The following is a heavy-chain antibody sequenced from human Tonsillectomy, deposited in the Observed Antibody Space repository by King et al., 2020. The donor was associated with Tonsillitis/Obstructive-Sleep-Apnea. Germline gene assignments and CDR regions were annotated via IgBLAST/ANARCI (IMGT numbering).Heavy chain of an antibody. Sequence: VQLVESGGGLVQPGGSLRLSCAASGFTFRRYWMHWVRQAPGKGLVWVSRINSDGSSTNYADSVKGRFTISRDNAKNTLYLQMNSLRAEGTAVYYCARRYFYDSSGYYSLYYYGMDVWGQXTXVTVSS. CDR3: ARRYFYDSSGYYSLYYYGMDV. V-gene: IGHV3-74*01. CDR2: INSDGSST. CDR1: GFTFRRYW. D-gene: IGHD3-22*01. J-gene: IGHJ6*02.